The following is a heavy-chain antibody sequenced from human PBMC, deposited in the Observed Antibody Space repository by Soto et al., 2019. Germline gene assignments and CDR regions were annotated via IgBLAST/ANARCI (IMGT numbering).Heavy chain of an antibody. J-gene: IGHJ4*02. CDR1: GFSISSSY. V-gene: IGHV4-59*01. D-gene: IGHD1-26*01. CDR2: FYYSGST. Sequence: SETLSLTCTVSGFSISSSYWSWIRQPPEKGLEWIGYFYYSGSTNYNPSLKSRVTISVDTSKNQFSLKLSSVTAADTAVYYCARVAGSYFQFDYWGQGTPVTVSS. CDR3: ARVAGSYFQFDY.